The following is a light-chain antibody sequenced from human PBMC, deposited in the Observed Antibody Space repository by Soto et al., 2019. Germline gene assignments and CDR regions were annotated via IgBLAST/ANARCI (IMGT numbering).Light chain of an antibody. CDR2: LGS. J-gene: IGKJ3*01. V-gene: IGKV2-28*01. CDR3: MQARQTPFT. CDR1: QSLLYTNGYNY. Sequence: DVVMTQSPLSLPVTPGEPASISCRSSQSLLYTNGYNYLDWYLQKPGQSPQLLIYLGSYRASGVPDRFTGSGSGTDFTLKISREEAEDVGVYYCMQARQTPFTFGPGTKVNI.